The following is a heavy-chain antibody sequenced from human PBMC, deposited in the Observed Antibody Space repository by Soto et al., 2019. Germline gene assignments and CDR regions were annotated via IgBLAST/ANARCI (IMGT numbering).Heavy chain of an antibody. CDR2: INPNSGGT. J-gene: IGHJ6*02. CDR3: AREDIVVVPAAIRLGGMDV. V-gene: IGHV1-2*04. CDR1: GYTLTGYY. Sequence: GASVKVSCKASGYTLTGYYMHWVRQAPGQGLEWMGWINPNSGGTNYAQKFQGWVTMTRDTSISTAYMELSRLRSDDTAVYYCAREDIVVVPAAIRLGGMDVWGQGTTVTVSS. D-gene: IGHD2-2*01.